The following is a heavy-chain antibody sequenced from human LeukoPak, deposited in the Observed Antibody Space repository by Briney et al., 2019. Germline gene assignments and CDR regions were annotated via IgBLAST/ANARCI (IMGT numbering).Heavy chain of an antibody. CDR1: GYTLTELS. D-gene: IGHD2-21*02. CDR2: FDPEDGET. Sequence: ASVKVSCKVSGYTLTELSMHWVRQAPGKGLEWMGGFDPEDGETIYAQKFQGRVTMTEDTSTDTAYMELRSLRSDDTAVYYCAKSPREVVTAVFDYWGQGTLVTVSS. CDR3: AKSPREVVTAVFDY. J-gene: IGHJ4*02. V-gene: IGHV1-24*01.